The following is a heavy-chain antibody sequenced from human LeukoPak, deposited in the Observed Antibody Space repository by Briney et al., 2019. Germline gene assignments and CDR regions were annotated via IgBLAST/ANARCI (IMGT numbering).Heavy chain of an antibody. CDR2: ISYSGST. D-gene: IGHD6-19*01. CDR1: SGSISSYY. Sequence: SETLSLTCTVSSGSISSYYWSWIRQPPGKGLEWIGCISYSGSTNYNPSLKSRVTISVDTSKNQFSLKLSSVTAADTALYYCARGALYSGWSYYFDSWGQGTLVTVSS. J-gene: IGHJ4*02. V-gene: IGHV4-59*12. CDR3: ARGALYSGWSYYFDS.